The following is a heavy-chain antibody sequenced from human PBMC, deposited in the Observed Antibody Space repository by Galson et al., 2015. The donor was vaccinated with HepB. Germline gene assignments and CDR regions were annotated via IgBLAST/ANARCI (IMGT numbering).Heavy chain of an antibody. J-gene: IGHJ4*02. D-gene: IGHD6-13*01. V-gene: IGHV3-13*05. Sequence: SLRLSCAASGFTFSSYDMHWVRQAAGKSLEWVSAIGTAGDPYYQGSVKGRFTISRENAKNSLYLQMNSLRAGDTTVYYCARMAWSSSWYYFDYWCQVTLVTVSS. CDR1: GFTFSSYD. CDR3: ARMAWSSSWYYFDY. CDR2: IGTAGDP.